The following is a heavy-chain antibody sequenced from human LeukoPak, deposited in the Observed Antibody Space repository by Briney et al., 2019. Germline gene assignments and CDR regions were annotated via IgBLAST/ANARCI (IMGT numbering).Heavy chain of an antibody. D-gene: IGHD5-24*01. CDR2: IKQDGSKK. J-gene: IGHJ4*02. CDR1: GFPFSSYW. V-gene: IGHV3-7*04. Sequence: GGSPRLSCVASGFPFSSYWMTWVRQAPGKGLEWVANIKQDGSKKSYVDSVKGRFTISRDNTKNSLYLQMNSLRAEDTAIYYCTRVGYIDEGIDYWGQGTLVTVSS. CDR3: TRVGYIDEGIDY.